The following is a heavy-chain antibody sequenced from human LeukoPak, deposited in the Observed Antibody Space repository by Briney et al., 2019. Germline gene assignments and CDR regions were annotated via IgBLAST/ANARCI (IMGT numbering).Heavy chain of an antibody. D-gene: IGHD3-22*01. CDR2: ISSSSSTI. Sequence: GGSLRLSCAASGFTFSSYSMNWVRQAPGKGLEWVSYISSSSSTIYYADSVKGRFTISRDNSKNTMYLQMNSLRAEDTAVYYCAKDLQAYYYDSSGYRGGWGQGTLVTVSS. J-gene: IGHJ4*02. CDR3: AKDLQAYYYDSSGYRGG. V-gene: IGHV3-48*01. CDR1: GFTFSSYS.